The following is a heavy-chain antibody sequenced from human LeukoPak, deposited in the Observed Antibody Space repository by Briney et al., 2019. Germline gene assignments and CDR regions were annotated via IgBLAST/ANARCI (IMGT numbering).Heavy chain of an antibody. CDR1: GYSISSGHY. Sequence: SETLSLTCTVSGYSISSGHYWAWIRQSPEQGLECIATMFHSGSTYYNPSLKSRVTTSVDTSKNEFSLNLSSVTAADTAVYYCAREAVAGSFDPWGQGTLVTVSS. V-gene: IGHV4-38-2*02. D-gene: IGHD6-19*01. J-gene: IGHJ5*02. CDR2: MFHSGST. CDR3: AREAVAGSFDP.